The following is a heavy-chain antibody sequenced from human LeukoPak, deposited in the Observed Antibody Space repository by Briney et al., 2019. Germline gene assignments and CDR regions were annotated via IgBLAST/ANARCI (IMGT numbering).Heavy chain of an antibody. CDR1: GGSISSSSYY. CDR2: IYYSGST. Sequence: SETLSLTCTVSGGSISSSSYYWGWIPQPPGRGLEWIGSIYYSGSTYYNPSLKSRVTISVDTSKNQFSLKLSSVTAADTAVYYCARHRYGSGSFDYWGQGTLVTVSS. J-gene: IGHJ4*02. CDR3: ARHRYGSGSFDY. V-gene: IGHV4-39*01. D-gene: IGHD3-10*01.